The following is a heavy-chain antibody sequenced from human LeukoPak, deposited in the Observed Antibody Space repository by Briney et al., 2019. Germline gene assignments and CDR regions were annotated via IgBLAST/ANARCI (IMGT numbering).Heavy chain of an antibody. Sequence: GSLRLSCAASGFTFSSYGMSWVRQAPGKGLGWVSAISGSGGSTYYADSVKGRFTISRDNSKNTLYLQMNSLRAEDTAVYYCASRYTPTYYDILTGTDYFDYWGQGTLVTASS. V-gene: IGHV3-23*01. CDR2: ISGSGGST. CDR1: GFTFSSYG. D-gene: IGHD3-9*01. J-gene: IGHJ4*02. CDR3: ASRYTPTYYDILTGTDYFDY.